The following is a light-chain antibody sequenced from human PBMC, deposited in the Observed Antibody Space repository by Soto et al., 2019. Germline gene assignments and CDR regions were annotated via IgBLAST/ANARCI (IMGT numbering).Light chain of an antibody. CDR3: GSWDHSVSGFV. CDR1: TSNIGNNY. CDR2: QSN. J-gene: IGLJ1*01. Sequence: QSVLTQPPSVSAAPGQKVTISCSGSTSNIGNNYVSWFQQLPGTAPKLIIYQSNRRPSGIPDRFSGSKSGTSATLGITGLQTGDEADYYCGSWDHSVSGFVFGNGTKVTVL. V-gene: IGLV1-51*02.